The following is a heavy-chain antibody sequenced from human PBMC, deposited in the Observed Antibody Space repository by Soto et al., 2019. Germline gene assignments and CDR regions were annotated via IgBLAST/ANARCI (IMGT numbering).Heavy chain of an antibody. CDR2: ISSNGGNT. CDR3: ARSPYLCTSNCLDF. D-gene: IGHD6-13*01. Sequence: PGGSLRLSCAASGFTFRSYGMHWVRQAPGKGLEYVSAISSNGGNTYYANSVKGRFSISRDNSENTLYLQMGSLRAEDMAMYYCARSPYLCTSNCLDFWGQGTLVTVSS. CDR1: GFTFRSYG. J-gene: IGHJ4*02. V-gene: IGHV3-64*01.